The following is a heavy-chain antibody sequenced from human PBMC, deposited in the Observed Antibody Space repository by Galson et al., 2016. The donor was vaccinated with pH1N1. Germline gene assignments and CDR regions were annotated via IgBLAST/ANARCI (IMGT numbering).Heavy chain of an antibody. Sequence: SVKVSCKASGGTLDFDSYAINWVRQAPGKGLEWMGGFDPEAGETTYAQEFQGRITMTEDTSTDTAYMELRDLRSADTAVYFCATGYRCTNTNCYGSYYYYMGVWGKGTTVTVSS. J-gene: IGHJ6*03. CDR3: ATGYRCTNTNCYGSYYYYMGV. V-gene: IGHV1-24*01. D-gene: IGHD2-2*01. CDR2: FDPEAGET. CDR1: GGTLDFDS.